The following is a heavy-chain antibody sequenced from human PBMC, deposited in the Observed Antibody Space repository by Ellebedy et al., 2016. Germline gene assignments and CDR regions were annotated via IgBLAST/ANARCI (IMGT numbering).Heavy chain of an antibody. CDR1: GYTFTSYY. D-gene: IGHD1-26*01. CDR2: MNPNSGNT. V-gene: IGHV1-8*02. Sequence: ASVKVSXXASGYTFTSYYMHWVRQAPGQGLEWMGWMNPNSGNTGYAQKFQGRVTMTRNTSISTAYMELRSLRSDDTAVYYCARLATSGSYSFDYWGQGTLVTVSS. CDR3: ARLATSGSYSFDY. J-gene: IGHJ4*02.